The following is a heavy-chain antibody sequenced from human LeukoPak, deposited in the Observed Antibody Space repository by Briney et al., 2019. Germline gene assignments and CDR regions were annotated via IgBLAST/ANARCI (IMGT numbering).Heavy chain of an antibody. Sequence: GRSLRLSCAASGFTFSSHAMHWVRQAPGKGLEWVALVSYDGTNKFYSDSVMDRFTVSRDNSKDTLYLQMNSLRAEDTAVYYCARSIAAAGPGDYWGQGTLVTVSS. CDR3: ARSIAAAGPGDY. CDR2: VSYDGTNK. D-gene: IGHD6-13*01. V-gene: IGHV3-30-3*01. J-gene: IGHJ4*02. CDR1: GFTFSSHA.